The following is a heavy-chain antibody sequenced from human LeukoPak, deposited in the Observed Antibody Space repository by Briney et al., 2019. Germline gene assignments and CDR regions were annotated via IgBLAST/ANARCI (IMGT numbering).Heavy chain of an antibody. J-gene: IGHJ2*01. Sequence: GGSLRLSCAASGFTFSSYAMSWVRQAPGKGLGWVSAIGGSVGSTYYADSVKGRFTISRDNSKNTLYLQMNSLRAEDTAVYYCAKDVDDWYFDLWGRGTLVTVSS. CDR1: GFTFSSYA. CDR2: IGGSVGST. V-gene: IGHV3-23*01. CDR3: AKDVDDWYFDL.